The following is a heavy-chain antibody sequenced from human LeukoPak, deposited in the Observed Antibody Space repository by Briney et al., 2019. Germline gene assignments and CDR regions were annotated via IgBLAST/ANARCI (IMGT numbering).Heavy chain of an antibody. Sequence: GRSLRLSCAASGFTFSSYAMSWVRQAPGKGLEWVSAISGSGGSTYYADSVKGRFTISRDNSKNTLYLQMNSLRAEDTAVYYCAKGREYYDFWSGYSGDGDLYYFDYWGQGTLVTVSS. CDR1: GFTFSSYA. D-gene: IGHD3-3*01. V-gene: IGHV3-23*01. CDR3: AKGREYYDFWSGYSGDGDLYYFDY. CDR2: ISGSGGST. J-gene: IGHJ4*02.